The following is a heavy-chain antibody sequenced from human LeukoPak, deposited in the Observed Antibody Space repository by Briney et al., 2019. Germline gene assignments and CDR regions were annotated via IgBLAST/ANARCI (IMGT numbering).Heavy chain of an antibody. Sequence: SETLSLTCAVYGDSFSDYYWTWIRQPPGKGLEWIAYIYYSGSTYYSPSLKSRVTISVDTSKNQFSLKLSSVTASDTAVYYCASSGPPPNWLDPWGQGTLVTVSS. CDR2: IYYSGST. D-gene: IGHD2-15*01. CDR3: ASSGPPPNWLDP. J-gene: IGHJ5*02. V-gene: IGHV4-59*08. CDR1: GDSFSDYY.